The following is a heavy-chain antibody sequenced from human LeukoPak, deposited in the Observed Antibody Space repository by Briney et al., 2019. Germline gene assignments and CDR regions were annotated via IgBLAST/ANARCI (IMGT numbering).Heavy chain of an antibody. CDR3: ARGTGSSPGVDF. J-gene: IGHJ4*02. CDR1: GYSISSGYY. V-gene: IGHV4-38-2*01. CDR2: IYHSGRT. Sequence: SETLSLTCAVSGYSISSGYYWGWIRQPPGKGLEWIGSIYHSGRTYYNPSLKSRVTISVDTSKNQFSLKLSSVTAADTAVYYCARGTGSSPGVDFWGPGTLGTVSS. D-gene: IGHD3/OR15-3a*01.